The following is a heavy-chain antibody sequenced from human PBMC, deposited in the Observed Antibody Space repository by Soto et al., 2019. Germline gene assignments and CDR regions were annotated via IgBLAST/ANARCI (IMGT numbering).Heavy chain of an antibody. V-gene: IGHV4-59*01. CDR2: IYNRGSV. J-gene: IGHJ5*02. D-gene: IGHD3-3*01. CDR1: GDSIGSDY. CDR3: ARGKYYPWSGYYPPNWFDP. Sequence: PSETLSLTCVVSGDSIGSDYWYWLRQHPGRGLKWIGDIYNRGSVRYNPSPNSLVTTSVHRSRNQFSLSLGPVTAADTAMYCCARGKYYPWSGYYPPNWFDPWGPGTLVTVSS.